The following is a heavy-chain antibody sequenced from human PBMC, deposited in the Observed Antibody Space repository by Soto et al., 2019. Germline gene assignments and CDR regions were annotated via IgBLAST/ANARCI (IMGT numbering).Heavy chain of an antibody. V-gene: IGHV3-49*03. CDR2: IRSKAYGGTT. CDR1: GFTFGDYA. CDR3: TRPLRSLRFLEGGY. Sequence: GGSLRLSCTASGFTFGDYAMSWFRQAPGEGLEWVGFIRSKAYGGTTEYAASVKGRFTISRDDSKSIAYLQMNSLKTEDTAVYYCTRPLRSLRFLEGGYWGQGTLVTVSS. D-gene: IGHD3-3*01. J-gene: IGHJ4*02.